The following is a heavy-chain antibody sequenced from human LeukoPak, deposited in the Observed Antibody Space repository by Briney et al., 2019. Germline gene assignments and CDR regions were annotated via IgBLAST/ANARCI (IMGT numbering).Heavy chain of an antibody. Sequence: PSETLSLTCTVSGGSISSSNYYWGWIRQPPGKGLERNGSIYYSGNTYYNPSLKSRVTISVDTSQNQFALKLSAVTTAGTAVYYCARQLRGGIFGFDYWGEGTLVTVSS. CDR3: ARQLRGGIFGFDY. D-gene: IGHD3-3*01. CDR2: IYYSGNT. V-gene: IGHV4-39*01. J-gene: IGHJ4*02. CDR1: GGSISSSNYY.